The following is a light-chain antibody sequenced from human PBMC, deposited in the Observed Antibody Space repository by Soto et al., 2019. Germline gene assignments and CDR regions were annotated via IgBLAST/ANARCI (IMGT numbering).Light chain of an antibody. CDR2: GAS. V-gene: IGKV3-20*01. CDR3: QQYGSSPPWT. Sequence: EIVLTQSPGPLSLSPGERATLSCRASQSVSSSYLAWYQQKPGQAPRLLIYGASSRATGIPDRFSGSVSGTDFTLTISRLEPEDFAVYYCQQYGSSPPWTFGQGTKVEIK. CDR1: QSVSSSY. J-gene: IGKJ1*01.